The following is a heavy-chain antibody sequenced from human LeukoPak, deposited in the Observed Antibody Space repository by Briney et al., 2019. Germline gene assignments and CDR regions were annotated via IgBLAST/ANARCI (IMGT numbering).Heavy chain of an antibody. J-gene: IGHJ3*01. Sequence: PGGSLRLSCVASGFAFSAYEMNWVRQAPGKGLEWVASIIGSGSEMFYADSLKGRFTISRDNSKNSLYLQMNSLRVEDTAVYYCAKDQSDIVGAMFFSFDVWGQGTMVSVSS. D-gene: IGHD1-26*01. CDR3: AKDQSDIVGAMFFSFDV. V-gene: IGHV3-48*03. CDR1: GFAFSAYE. CDR2: IIGSGSEM.